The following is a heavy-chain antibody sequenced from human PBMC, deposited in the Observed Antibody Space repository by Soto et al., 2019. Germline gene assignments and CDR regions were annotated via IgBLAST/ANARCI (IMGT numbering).Heavy chain of an antibody. CDR3: ARRGSGSYYAY. J-gene: IGHJ4*02. D-gene: IGHD1-26*01. V-gene: IGHV3-23*01. Sequence: EVQLLESGGGLVQPGGSLRLSCAASGFTFSSYAMRWVRQAPGKGLEWVSAISGSGGSTYYADSVKGRFTISRDNSKNTLYLQMHSLRAEDTAVYYCARRGSGSYYAYWGQGTLVTVSS. CDR1: GFTFSSYA. CDR2: ISGSGGST.